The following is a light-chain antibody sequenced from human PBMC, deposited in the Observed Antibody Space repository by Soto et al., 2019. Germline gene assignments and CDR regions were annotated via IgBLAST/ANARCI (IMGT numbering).Light chain of an antibody. CDR3: QSYDSPLSARYV. Sequence: QSVLTQPPSVSGAPGQRVTISCTGSSSNIGAGYDVHWYQQRPGAAPKLLISANINRPSGVPDRFSGSKSGTSASLAITGLQADDEGDYYCQSYDSPLSARYVFGPGTKLTVL. J-gene: IGLJ1*01. V-gene: IGLV1-40*01. CDR1: SSNIGAGYD. CDR2: ANI.